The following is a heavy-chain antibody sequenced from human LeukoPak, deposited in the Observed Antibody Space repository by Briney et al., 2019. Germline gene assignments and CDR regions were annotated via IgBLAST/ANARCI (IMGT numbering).Heavy chain of an antibody. V-gene: IGHV5-51*01. CDR2: ICPGDSDT. Sequence: GESLKIFRKGSGYGFRSYWIGWVRQMPGKGLEYMGIICPGDSDTRYSQSFQGQATISADKSITTPYLQWSSLKASDTAMYYCARHTTVGGSLRFDYWGQGTLVTVSS. CDR1: GYGFRSYW. J-gene: IGHJ4*02. D-gene: IGHD4-23*01. CDR3: ARHTTVGGSLRFDY.